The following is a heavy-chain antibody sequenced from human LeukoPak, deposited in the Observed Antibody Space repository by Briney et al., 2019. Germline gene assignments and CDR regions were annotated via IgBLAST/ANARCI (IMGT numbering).Heavy chain of an antibody. CDR2: IKRRSDGGTA. Sequence: GSLRLSCAASGFTFINAWMSWARQAPGKGLEWVGRIKRRSDGGTADCAAPMKGRFTVSRDDSKNTLYLQMNSLKTEDTAVYYCTTVTDGASDYWGQGTLVTVSS. CDR3: TTVTDGASDY. J-gene: IGHJ4*02. CDR1: GFTFINAW. V-gene: IGHV3-15*01. D-gene: IGHD3-10*01.